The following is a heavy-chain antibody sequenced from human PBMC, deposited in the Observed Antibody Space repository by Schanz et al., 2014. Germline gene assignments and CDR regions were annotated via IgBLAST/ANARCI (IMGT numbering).Heavy chain of an antibody. Sequence: VHLVESGGGLVQPGGSLRLSCAASGFTFSHYWLSWVRQTPGKGLEWVAIITYDGSNTYHADSVKGRFTISRDNSKNTLYLQMNSLRAEDTAVYYCIRGDIMVVPVAHFWGQGILVTVSS. CDR3: IRGDIMVVPVAHF. V-gene: IGHV3-30*03. J-gene: IGHJ4*02. CDR2: ITYDGSNT. D-gene: IGHD2-2*01. CDR1: GFTFSHYW.